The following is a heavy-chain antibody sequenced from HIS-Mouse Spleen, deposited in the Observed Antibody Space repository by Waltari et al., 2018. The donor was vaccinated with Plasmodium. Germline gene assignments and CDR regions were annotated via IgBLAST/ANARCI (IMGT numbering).Heavy chain of an antibody. J-gene: IGHJ3*02. Sequence: QVQLVQSGAEVKKPGASVKVSCKASGYTFTGYYMHWVRQAPGQGLEGMGWNKPNSGGTNYAQKFQGRVTMTRDTSISTAYMELSRLRSDDTAVYYCARDRGTRDAFDIWGQGTMVTVSS. D-gene: IGHD3-16*01. V-gene: IGHV1-2*02. CDR1: GYTFTGYY. CDR3: ARDRGTRDAFDI. CDR2: NKPNSGGT.